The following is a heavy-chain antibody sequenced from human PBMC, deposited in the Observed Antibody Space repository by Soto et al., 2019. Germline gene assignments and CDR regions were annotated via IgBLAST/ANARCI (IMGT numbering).Heavy chain of an antibody. CDR3: ARSLSGYDGYFDY. J-gene: IGHJ4*02. V-gene: IGHV4-59*01. Sequence: SETLSLTCTVSGGSISSYYWSWIRQPPGKGLEWIGYIYYSGSTNYNPSLKSRVTISVDTSKNQFSLKLSSVTAADTAVYYCARSLSGYDGYFDYWGQGTLVTVSS. CDR2: IYYSGST. D-gene: IGHD5-12*01. CDR1: GGSISSYY.